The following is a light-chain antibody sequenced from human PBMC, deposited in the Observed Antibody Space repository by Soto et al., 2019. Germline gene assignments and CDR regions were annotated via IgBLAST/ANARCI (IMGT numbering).Light chain of an antibody. CDR1: QSVSSSY. CDR3: QQRKNWQVT. V-gene: IGKV3D-20*02. J-gene: IGKJ5*01. CDR2: GAS. Sequence: DIVLTQSPGTLSLSPGERATLSCRASQSVSSSYLAWYQQKPGQAPRLLIYGASSRATGIPDRFSGSGSGTDFTLTISRLEPEDFAVYYCQQRKNWQVTFGQGTRLEI.